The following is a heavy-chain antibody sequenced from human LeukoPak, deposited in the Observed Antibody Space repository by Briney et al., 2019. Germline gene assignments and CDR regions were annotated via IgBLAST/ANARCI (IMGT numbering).Heavy chain of an antibody. Sequence: SETLSLTCTVSGGSISSYYWSWIRQPPGKGLEWIGYIYYSGSTNYNPSLKSRVTMSVDTSKNQFSLKLSSVTAADTAVYYCAREVIAVAGTSFDYWGQGTLVTVSS. V-gene: IGHV4-59*01. CDR2: IYYSGST. CDR1: GGSISSYY. J-gene: IGHJ4*02. CDR3: AREVIAVAGTSFDY. D-gene: IGHD6-19*01.